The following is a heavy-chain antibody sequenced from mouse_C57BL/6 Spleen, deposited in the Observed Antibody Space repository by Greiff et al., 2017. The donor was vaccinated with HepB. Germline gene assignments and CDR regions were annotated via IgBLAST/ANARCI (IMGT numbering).Heavy chain of an antibody. Sequence: EVKLVESGGGLVQPGGSLKLSCAASGFTFSDYYMYWVRQTPEKRLEWVAYISNGGGSTYYPDTVKGRFTISRDNAKNTLYLQMSRLQSEDTAMYYCARATTVVPYAMDYWGKGTSVTVSS. V-gene: IGHV5-12*01. CDR2: ISNGGGST. D-gene: IGHD1-1*01. CDR1: GFTFSDYY. J-gene: IGHJ4*01. CDR3: ARATTVVPYAMDY.